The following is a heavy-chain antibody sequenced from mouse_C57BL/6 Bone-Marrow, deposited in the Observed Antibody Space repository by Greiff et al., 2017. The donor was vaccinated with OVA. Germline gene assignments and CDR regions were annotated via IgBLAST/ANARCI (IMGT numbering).Heavy chain of an antibody. CDR2: ISGGGGNT. V-gene: IGHV5-9*01. CDR1: GFTFSSYT. Sequence: EVKVVESGGGLVKPGGSLKLSCAASGFTFSSYTMSWVRQTPERRLEWVATISGGGGNTYYPDSVKGRFTISRDNAKNTLYLQMSSLRSEDTALYYCARYDYDGAYWGQGTLVTVSA. D-gene: IGHD2-4*01. CDR3: ARYDYDGAY. J-gene: IGHJ3*01.